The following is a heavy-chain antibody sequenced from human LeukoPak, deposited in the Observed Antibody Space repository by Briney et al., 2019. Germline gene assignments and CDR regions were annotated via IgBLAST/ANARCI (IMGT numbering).Heavy chain of an antibody. J-gene: IGHJ4*02. CDR1: AFTFSSYS. D-gene: IGHD6-19*01. Sequence: GGSLRLSCAASAFTFSSYSMNWVRQAPGKGLEWVSSISSSSSYIYYADSVKGRFTISRDNAKNSLYLQMNSLRAEDTAVYYCARDLNFYSSGWYDYWGQGTLVTVSS. CDR3: ARDLNFYSSGWYDY. CDR2: ISSSSSYI. V-gene: IGHV3-21*01.